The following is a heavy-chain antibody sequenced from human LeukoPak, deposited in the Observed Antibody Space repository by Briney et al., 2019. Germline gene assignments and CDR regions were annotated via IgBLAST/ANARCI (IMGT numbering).Heavy chain of an antibody. CDR3: ARESRGYDILTGKYHRGYYSYYMDV. V-gene: IGHV3-48*03. CDR2: MSGSGSSI. J-gene: IGHJ6*03. Sequence: PGGSLRLSCTASGFAFSVYEMNWVRQAPGKGLEWISYMSGSGSSIYYAGSVKGRFTISRDNAKNSLFLQMKSLRVEDTAVYYCARESRGYDILTGKYHRGYYSYYMDVWGKGTTVIVSS. CDR1: GFAFSVYE. D-gene: IGHD3-9*01.